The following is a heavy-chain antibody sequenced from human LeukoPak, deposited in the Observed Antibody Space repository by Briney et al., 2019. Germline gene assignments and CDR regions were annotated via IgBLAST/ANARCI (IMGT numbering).Heavy chain of an antibody. J-gene: IGHJ4*02. CDR1: GGSISSSSYY. CDR2: IYYSGNT. D-gene: IGHD1-26*01. CDR3: VRDGRTSNLGFY. V-gene: IGHV4-39*07. Sequence: KPSVTLSLTCTVSGGSISSSSYYWGWIRQPPGRGLEWIASIYYSGNTYYYPSLKNRVTISVDTSKNQFSLKLNSVTAADTAVYYCVRDGRTSNLGFYWGQGTLVTVSS.